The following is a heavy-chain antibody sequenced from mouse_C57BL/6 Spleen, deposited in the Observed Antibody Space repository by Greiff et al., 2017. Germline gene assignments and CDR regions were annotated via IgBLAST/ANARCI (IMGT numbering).Heavy chain of an antibody. CDR1: GYTFTDYY. D-gene: IGHD1-1*01. CDR3: VITTVEFAY. CDR2: IYPGSGNT. J-gene: IGHJ3*01. Sequence: VQLQQSGAELVRPGASVKLSCKASGYTFTDYYINWVKQRPGQGLEWIARIYPGSGNTYYNEKFKGKATLTAEKSSSTAYMQLSSLTSEDSAVYFCVITTVEFAYWGQGTLVTVSA. V-gene: IGHV1-76*01.